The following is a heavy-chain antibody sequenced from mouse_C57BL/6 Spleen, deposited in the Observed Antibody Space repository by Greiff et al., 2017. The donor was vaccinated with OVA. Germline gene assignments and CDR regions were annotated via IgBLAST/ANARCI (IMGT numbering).Heavy chain of an antibody. CDR2: ISDGGSYT. Sequence: EVQLVESGGGLVKPGGSLKLSCAASGFTFSSYAMSWVRQTPEKRLEWVAPISDGGSYTYYPDNVKGRFTISRDNAKNNLYLQMSHLKSEDTAMYYCARVYYSNYGDYFDYWGQGTTLTVSS. CDR1: GFTFSSYA. D-gene: IGHD2-5*01. CDR3: ARVYYSNYGDYFDY. J-gene: IGHJ2*01. V-gene: IGHV5-4*01.